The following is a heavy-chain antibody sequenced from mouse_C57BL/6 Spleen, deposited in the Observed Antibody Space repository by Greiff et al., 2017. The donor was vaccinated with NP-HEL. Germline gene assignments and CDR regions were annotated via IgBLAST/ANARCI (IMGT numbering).Heavy chain of an antibody. D-gene: IGHD2-2*01. V-gene: IGHV2-5*01. CDR2: IWRGGST. CDR3: AKKGNGYYGYDGFAY. J-gene: IGHJ3*01. CDR1: GFSLTSYG. Sequence: VQLQQSGPGLVQPSQSLSITCTVSGFSLTSYGVHWVRQSPGKGLEWLGVIWRGGSTDYNAAFMSRLSITKDNSKSQVFFKMNSLQADDTAIYYCAKKGNGYYGYDGFAYWGQGTLVTVSA.